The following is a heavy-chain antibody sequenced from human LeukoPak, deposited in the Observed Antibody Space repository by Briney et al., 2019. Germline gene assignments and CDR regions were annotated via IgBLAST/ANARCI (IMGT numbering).Heavy chain of an antibody. CDR1: GFTFSNYG. Sequence: GGSLRLSCAASGFTFSNYGMHWVRQAPGKGLEWVAVISYDGSNKYYADSVKGRFTISRDNSKHTLFLQMNSLRAEDTAVYYCAKGELLGYCSSTSCTDTYFDYWGQGTLVTVSP. J-gene: IGHJ4*02. V-gene: IGHV3-30*18. CDR2: ISYDGSNK. CDR3: AKGELLGYCSSTSCTDTYFDY. D-gene: IGHD2-2*01.